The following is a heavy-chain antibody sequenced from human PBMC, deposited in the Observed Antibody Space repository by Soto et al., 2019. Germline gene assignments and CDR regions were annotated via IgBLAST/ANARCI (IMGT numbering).Heavy chain of an antibody. Sequence: SETLSLTCSVSGGSVNVNNYYWGWVRQPPGKGLEWIGSVSFSGTTYYSPSLKGRVTTSIDTSRNQFSLRLSSVTAADTAVYYCASQTLAVPAYFDSWGQGALVNVS. J-gene: IGHJ4*02. CDR2: VSFSGTT. V-gene: IGHV4-39*01. CDR1: GGSVNVNNYY. D-gene: IGHD6-19*01. CDR3: ASQTLAVPAYFDS.